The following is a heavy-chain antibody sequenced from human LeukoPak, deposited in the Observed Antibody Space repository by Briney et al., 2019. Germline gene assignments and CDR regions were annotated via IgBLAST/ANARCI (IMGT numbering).Heavy chain of an antibody. Sequence: SGPALVKPTQTLTLTCTFSGFSLSTNGMRVSWIRQPPGKALEWLARIDWDDDKFYSTSLKTRLTISKDTSKNLVVIIMTNMDPVDTATYYCARTADGSHFDYWGQGTLVTVSS. V-gene: IGHV2-70*04. D-gene: IGHD5-24*01. J-gene: IGHJ4*02. CDR3: ARTADGSHFDY. CDR1: GFSLSTNGMR. CDR2: IDWDDDK.